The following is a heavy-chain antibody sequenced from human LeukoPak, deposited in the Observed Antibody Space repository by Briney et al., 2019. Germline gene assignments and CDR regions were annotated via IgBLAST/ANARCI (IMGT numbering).Heavy chain of an antibody. CDR3: AREANARFDY. Sequence: GESLRLSCAASGFTFSSYWMSWLRQAPGKGLEWVATISQDGREKFYVDSAKGRFTVSRDNAKTSLFLQMNSLRAEDTAVYYCAREANARFDYWGQGTLVTVFS. J-gene: IGHJ4*02. CDR2: ISQDGREK. D-gene: IGHD1-1*01. CDR1: GFTFSSYW. V-gene: IGHV3-7*01.